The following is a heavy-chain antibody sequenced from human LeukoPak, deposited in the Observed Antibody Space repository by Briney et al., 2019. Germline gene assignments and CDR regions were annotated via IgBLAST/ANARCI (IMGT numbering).Heavy chain of an antibody. D-gene: IGHD2-15*01. CDR1: GGSISSGGYS. CDR2: IYHSGST. V-gene: IGHV4-30-2*01. Sequence: SETLSLTCAVSGGSISSGGYSWSWIRQPPGKGLEWIGYIYHSGSTYYNPSLKSRVTISVDRSKNQFSLKLSSVTAADTAVYYCAREVRHCSGGSCQNWFDPWGQGTLVTVSS. J-gene: IGHJ5*02. CDR3: AREVRHCSGGSCQNWFDP.